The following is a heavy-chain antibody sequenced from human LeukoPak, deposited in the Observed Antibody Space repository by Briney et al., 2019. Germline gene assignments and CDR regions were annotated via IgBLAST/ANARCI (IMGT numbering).Heavy chain of an antibody. CDR2: ISNDGSSK. CDR1: GYAFCSYG. CDR3: VRGENYDTYPVSGY. J-gene: IGHJ4*02. Sequence: GKSLSLSCVVSGYAFCSYGMHWVRGAPGRGREWVAVISNDGSSKYYTDSVKGRVTIARDNSKKTMYLQMNSLKAEDTAVYYCVRGENYDTYPVSGYWGRGTLVTVSS. D-gene: IGHD3-16*01. V-gene: IGHV3-30*03.